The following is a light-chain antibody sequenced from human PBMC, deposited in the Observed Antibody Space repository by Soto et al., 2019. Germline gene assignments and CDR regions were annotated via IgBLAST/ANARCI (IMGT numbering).Light chain of an antibody. V-gene: IGLV1-40*01. Sequence: QSVLTQPPSVSGAPGQRVTISCTGTNSNIGAGYEVHWYQQFPGTAPLLLISNHATRPSGVPDRFSGARTGTSASLAITGLQSEDEADYYCQSFYSSRTGPILGGGTKLTVL. CDR1: NSNIGAGYE. J-gene: IGLJ2*01. CDR3: QSFYSSRTGPI. CDR2: NHA.